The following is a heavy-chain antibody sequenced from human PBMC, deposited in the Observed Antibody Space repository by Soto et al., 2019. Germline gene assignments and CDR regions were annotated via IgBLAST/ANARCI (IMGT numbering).Heavy chain of an antibody. V-gene: IGHV3-30-3*01. J-gene: IGHJ4*02. CDR1: GFTFSSYA. CDR2: ISYDGSNK. CDR3: ARAGGLLLDY. D-gene: IGHD2-15*01. Sequence: QVQLVESGGGVVQPGRSLRLSCGASGFTFSSYAMHWVRQAPGKGLEWVAVISYDGSNKYYADSVKGRFTISRDISKNTLYLQMNSLRAENTAVYYCARAGGLLLDYWGQGTLVTVSS.